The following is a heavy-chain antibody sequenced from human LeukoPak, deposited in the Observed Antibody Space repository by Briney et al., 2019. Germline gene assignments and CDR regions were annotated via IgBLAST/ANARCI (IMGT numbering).Heavy chain of an antibody. Sequence: GSSVKVSCKASGDSVSHDISRVRQAPGQGFEWMGGIIPMSRTTDYAQKFRDRVTITTDESTGTVYMEVRSLSFEDTAIYYCASDSGSGMYYMDVWGKGTTVAVAS. CDR1: GDSVSHD. V-gene: IGHV1-69*05. CDR3: ASDSGSGMYYMDV. D-gene: IGHD3-10*01. J-gene: IGHJ6*03. CDR2: IIPMSRTT.